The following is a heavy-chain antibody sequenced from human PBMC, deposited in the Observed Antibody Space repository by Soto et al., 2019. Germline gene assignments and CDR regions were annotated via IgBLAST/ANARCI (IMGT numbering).Heavy chain of an antibody. CDR2: IKSDGSST. CDR3: ARSDWFDP. Sequence: EVQLLESGGGLVQPGGSLRLSCVGSGFVFSNYAMSWVRQAPGKGLEWVSRIKSDGSSTTYADSVKGRFTISRDNAKNTLYLQMNSLRVEDTAVYYCARSDWFDPWGQGTLVTVSS. V-gene: IGHV3-74*02. J-gene: IGHJ5*02. CDR1: GFVFSNYA.